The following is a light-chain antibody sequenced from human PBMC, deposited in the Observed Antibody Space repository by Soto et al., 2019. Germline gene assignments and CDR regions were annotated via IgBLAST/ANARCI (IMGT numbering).Light chain of an antibody. CDR2: GAS. Sequence: VVMPQSKATLSVSPGGRATRSCRASQSVSSNLAWYQQKPGQAPRLLIYGASTRATGIPARFSGSGSGTEFTLTISSLQSEDFAVYYCQQYNNWASMTFGQRTRLEIK. CDR3: QQYNNWASMT. CDR1: QSVSSN. V-gene: IGKV3-15*01. J-gene: IGKJ5*01.